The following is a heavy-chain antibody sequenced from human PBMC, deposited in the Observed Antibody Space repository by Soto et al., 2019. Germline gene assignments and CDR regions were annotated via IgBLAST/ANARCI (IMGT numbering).Heavy chain of an antibody. Sequence: ASETLSLTCAVYGGSISSYYWSWIRQPPGKGLEWIGYIYYSGSTNYNPSLKSRVTISVDTSKNQFSLKLSSVTAADTAVYYCARHPFDPPTLFDYWGQGTLVTVSS. CDR1: GGSISSYY. V-gene: IGHV4-59*08. CDR3: ARHPFDPPTLFDY. J-gene: IGHJ4*02. CDR2: IYYSGST. D-gene: IGHD3-9*01.